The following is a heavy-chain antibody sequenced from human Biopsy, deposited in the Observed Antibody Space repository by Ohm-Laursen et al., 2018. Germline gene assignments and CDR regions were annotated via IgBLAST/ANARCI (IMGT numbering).Heavy chain of an antibody. CDR2: IYYSGST. CDR1: GGSITSYY. D-gene: IGHD6-6*01. CDR3: ATSLPSHWGSAALEN. V-gene: IGHV4-59*12. Sequence: PSQTLSLTCTVSGGSITSYYRSWIRRPPGKRLEWIGYIYYSGSTNYNPSLKSRVTISEDRSKNQFSLKLKSVTAADTAVYYCATSLPSHWGSAALENWGQGILVTVSS. J-gene: IGHJ4*02.